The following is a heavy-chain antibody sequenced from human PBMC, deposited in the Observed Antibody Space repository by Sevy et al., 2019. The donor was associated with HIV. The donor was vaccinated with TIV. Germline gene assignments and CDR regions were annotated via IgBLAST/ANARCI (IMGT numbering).Heavy chain of an antibody. D-gene: IGHD3-22*01. CDR3: AKGGGGHYDPDEIAYYFYYYNMDV. CDR2: ISGSGTRT. V-gene: IGHV3-23*01. Sequence: GGSLRLSCAVSGFSFDSYGMTWVRQAPGKELEWVSAISGSGTRTYYADSVKGRFIISRDNSKNTLDLQMNSLRAEDTAIYYLAKGGGGHYDPDEIAYYFYYYNMDVWGKGTTVTVSS. J-gene: IGHJ6*03. CDR1: GFSFDSYG.